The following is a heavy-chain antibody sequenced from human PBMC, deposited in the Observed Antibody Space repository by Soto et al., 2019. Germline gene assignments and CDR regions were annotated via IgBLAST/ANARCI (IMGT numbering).Heavy chain of an antibody. J-gene: IGHJ4*02. D-gene: IGHD6-19*01. CDR1: GFSLSTSGVG. Sequence: QITLKESGPTLVKPTQTLTLTCPFSGFSLSTSGVGVGWIRQPPGKALEWLALIYWNVDKRYSPSLKSRLTITKDTSKTQVVLTITNMDPVDTATYSCAHRLIRWLGTHYFDSWGQGTLVTVSS. V-gene: IGHV2-5*01. CDR3: AHRLIRWLGTHYFDS. CDR2: IYWNVDK.